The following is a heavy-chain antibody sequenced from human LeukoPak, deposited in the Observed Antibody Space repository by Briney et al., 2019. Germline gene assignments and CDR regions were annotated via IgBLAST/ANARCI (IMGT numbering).Heavy chain of an antibody. V-gene: IGHV3-21*01. D-gene: IGHD4-17*01. CDR2: ISSSSSYI. CDR3: ARELNGDYLYGMDV. Sequence: GGSLRLSCAASGFTFSSYWMSWVRQAPGKGLEWVSSISSSSSYIYYADSVKGRFTISRDNVKNSLYLQMNSLRAEDTAVYYCARELNGDYLYGMDVWGQGTTVTVSS. CDR1: GFTFSSYW. J-gene: IGHJ6*02.